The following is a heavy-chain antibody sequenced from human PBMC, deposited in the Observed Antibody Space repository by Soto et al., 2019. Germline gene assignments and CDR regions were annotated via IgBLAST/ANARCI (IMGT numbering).Heavy chain of an antibody. J-gene: IGHJ5*02. CDR3: AKDYYGSGAINWFDP. CDR2: ISGSGGST. Sequence: EVQLLESGGGLVQPGGSLRLSCAASGFTFSSYAMRWVRQAPGKGLEWVSAISGSGGSTYYADSVKGRFTISRDNSKNRLYLQMNSLRAEDTAVYYCAKDYYGSGAINWFDPWGQGTLVTVSS. V-gene: IGHV3-23*01. D-gene: IGHD3-10*01. CDR1: GFTFSSYA.